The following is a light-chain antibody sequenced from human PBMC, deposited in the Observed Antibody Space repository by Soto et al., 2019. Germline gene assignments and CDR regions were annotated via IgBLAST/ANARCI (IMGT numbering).Light chain of an antibody. CDR1: SSDVGSYTL. CDR3: SSYAGGNNWV. J-gene: IGLJ3*02. CDR2: EGS. Sequence: QSALTQPASVSGSPRQSITISCTGTSSDVGSYTLVSWYQQHPGKAPKLMIYEGSKRPSGVSNRFSGSKSGNTASLTVSGLQAEDEADYYCSSYAGGNNWVFGGGTKLTVL. V-gene: IGLV2-14*02.